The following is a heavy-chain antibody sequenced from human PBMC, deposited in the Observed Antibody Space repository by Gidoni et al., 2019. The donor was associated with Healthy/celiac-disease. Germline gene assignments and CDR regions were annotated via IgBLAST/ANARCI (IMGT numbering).Heavy chain of an antibody. Sequence: QLQLQESGPGLLKPSETLSLTCRVSGASINIDNYYWGWIRQPPGKGLEWIGSVYYSGSTYYSPSLKSRVTIFVDTSKTQFSLKLSSVTAADTAVYYCARHAYCGAFGPWGQGTLVTVSS. D-gene: IGHD4-17*01. CDR3: ARHAYCGAFGP. V-gene: IGHV4-39*01. J-gene: IGHJ5*02. CDR1: GASINIDNYY. CDR2: VYYSGST.